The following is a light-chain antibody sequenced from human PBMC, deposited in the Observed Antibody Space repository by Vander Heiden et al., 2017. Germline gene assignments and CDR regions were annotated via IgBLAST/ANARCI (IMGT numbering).Light chain of an antibody. CDR3: SSYTSSSTLVV. V-gene: IGLV2-14*04. CDR1: SSDVGGYNY. CDR2: DVS. Sequence: PGQSITISCTGTSSDVGGYNYVSWYQQHPGKAPKLMIYDVSNRPSGVSNRFSGSKSGNTASLTISGLQAEDEADYYCSSYTSSSTLVVFGGGTKLT. J-gene: IGLJ2*01.